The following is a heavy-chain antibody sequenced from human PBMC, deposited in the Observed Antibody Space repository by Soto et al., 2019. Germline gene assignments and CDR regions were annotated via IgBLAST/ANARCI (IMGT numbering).Heavy chain of an antibody. CDR3: ARVVGNSWLDH. J-gene: IGHJ5*02. Sequence: QVQLQQSGPGLVKPSQTLSLTCAISGDSVSSNDAVWNWIRQSPSRGLEWLGRTYYRSIWQTEYAVFVKGLMIINPDASKNLFSLQLNSVTPEETCMYYCARVVGNSWLDHWGQGTLVTVSA. CDR1: GDSVSSNDAV. V-gene: IGHV6-1*01. CDR2: TYYRSIWQT.